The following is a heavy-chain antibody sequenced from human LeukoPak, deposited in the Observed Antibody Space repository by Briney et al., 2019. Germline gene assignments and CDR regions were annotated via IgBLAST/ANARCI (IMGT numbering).Heavy chain of an antibody. J-gene: IGHJ5*02. D-gene: IGHD5-18*01. CDR3: AGWSVDTAMVSDWFDP. CDR1: GYTFTSYY. Sequence: ASVKVSCKASGYTFTSYYMHWVRQAPGQGLEWMGIINPSGGSTSYAQKFQGRVTMTRDTSTSTVYMELSSLRSEDTAVHYCAGWSVDTAMVSDWFDPWGQGTLVTVSS. CDR2: INPSGGST. V-gene: IGHV1-46*01.